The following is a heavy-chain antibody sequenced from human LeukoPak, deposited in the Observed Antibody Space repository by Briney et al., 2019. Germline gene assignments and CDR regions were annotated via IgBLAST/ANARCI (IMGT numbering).Heavy chain of an antibody. V-gene: IGHV3-66*03. Sequence: PGGSLRLSCAASGFTVSSNYMSCLRQAPGKGLEWASVIYSCGSTYYADSVKGRFTISRDNSKNTLYLQINSLRHDDTAVYYCASEPPRTYGPGSLYNAADPLDSWGHGSLVTVSS. D-gene: IGHD3-10*01. CDR3: ASEPPRTYGPGSLYNAADPLDS. J-gene: IGHJ5*01. CDR2: IYSCGST. CDR1: GFTVSSNY.